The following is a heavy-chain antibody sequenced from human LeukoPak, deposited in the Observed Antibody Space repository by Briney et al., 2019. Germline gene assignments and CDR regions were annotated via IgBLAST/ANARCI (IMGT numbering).Heavy chain of an antibody. CDR2: IYHSGST. Sequence: SETLSLTCTVSGYSISSGYYWGWIRQPPGKGLEWIGSIYHSGSTYYNPSLKSRVTISVDTSKNQFSLKLSSVTAADTAVYYCARDKRENQLYYYYYMDVWGKGTTVTVSS. CDR3: ARDKRENQLYYYYYMDV. D-gene: IGHD1-1*01. CDR1: GYSISSGYY. J-gene: IGHJ6*03. V-gene: IGHV4-38-2*02.